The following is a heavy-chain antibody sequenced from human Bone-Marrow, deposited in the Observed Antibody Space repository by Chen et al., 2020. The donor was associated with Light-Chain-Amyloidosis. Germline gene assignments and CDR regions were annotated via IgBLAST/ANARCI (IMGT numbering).Heavy chain of an antibody. CDR3: AKWDWNTNYFDD. D-gene: IGHD1-1*01. CDR1: GFTFSSQP. V-gene: IGHV3-23*01. Sequence: EVQLLESGGGLVQPGGSLRLSCAAPGFTFSSQPMSWVRQAPGKGLEWVSGISDRGSNTYYADSMEGRFTVSRGNSKNTLHLQMNSLGAEDTAVYYCAKWDWNTNYFDDWGQGTLVTVSS. J-gene: IGHJ4*02. CDR2: ISDRGSNT.